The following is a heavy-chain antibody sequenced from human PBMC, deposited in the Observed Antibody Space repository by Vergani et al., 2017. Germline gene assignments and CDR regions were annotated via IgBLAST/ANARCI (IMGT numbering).Heavy chain of an antibody. D-gene: IGHD6-13*01. J-gene: IGHJ5*02. CDR2: IYYSGST. CDR3: ARGAYGSSWYNWFDP. Sequence: QVQLQASGPGLVKPSETLSLTCTVSGGSISSYYWSWIRQPPGKGLEWIGYIYYSGSTNYNPSLKSRVTVSVDTTKNQFSLKLTSVTAADTAVYYCARGAYGSSWYNWFDPWGQGTLVTVSS. V-gene: IGHV4-59*01. CDR1: GGSISSYY.